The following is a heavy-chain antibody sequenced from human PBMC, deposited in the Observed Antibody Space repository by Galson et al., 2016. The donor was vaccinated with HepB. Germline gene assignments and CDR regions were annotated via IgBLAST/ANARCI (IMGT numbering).Heavy chain of an antibody. D-gene: IGHD3-10*01. CDR3: AKRGRAFGI. J-gene: IGHJ3*02. Sequence: SLRLSCAASGFTFNSYAMNWVRQAPGKGLEWVSGISGSGGSTYYADSVKGRFTISRDNSKNTLYLQMNSLRAEDTAIYYCAKRGRAFGIWGQGTMVTVAS. V-gene: IGHV3-23*01. CDR2: ISGSGGST. CDR1: GFTFNSYA.